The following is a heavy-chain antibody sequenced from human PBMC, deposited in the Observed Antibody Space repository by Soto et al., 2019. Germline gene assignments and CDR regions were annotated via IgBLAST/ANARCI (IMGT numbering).Heavy chain of an antibody. Sequence: PGGSLRLSCAASGFTFSSYAMSWVRQAPGKALEWVSAISGSGGSTYYADSVKGRFTISRDNSKNTLYLQMNSLRAEDTAVYYCAKSRGIMITFGGVIGTHYFDYWGQGTLVTVSS. J-gene: IGHJ4*02. CDR2: ISGSGGST. D-gene: IGHD3-16*02. V-gene: IGHV3-23*01. CDR1: GFTFSSYA. CDR3: AKSRGIMITFGGVIGTHYFDY.